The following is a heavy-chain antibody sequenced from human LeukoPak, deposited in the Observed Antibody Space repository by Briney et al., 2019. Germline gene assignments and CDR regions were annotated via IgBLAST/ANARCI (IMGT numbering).Heavy chain of an antibody. D-gene: IGHD7-27*01. Sequence: SETLSLTCTVSGGSISSYYWSWIRQPPGKGLEWIGYIYYSGSTNYNPSLKSRVTISVDTSKNQFSLKLSSVTAADTAVYYCARDGQLGISAFDIWGQGTMVTASS. J-gene: IGHJ3*02. CDR2: IYYSGST. CDR1: GGSISSYY. CDR3: ARDGQLGISAFDI. V-gene: IGHV4-59*12.